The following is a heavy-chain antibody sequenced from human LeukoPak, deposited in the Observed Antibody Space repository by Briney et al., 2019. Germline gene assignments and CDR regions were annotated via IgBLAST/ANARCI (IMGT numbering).Heavy chain of an antibody. V-gene: IGHV4-59*01. CDR3: ATSPADYYDSSGYFRGDWYFDL. J-gene: IGHJ2*01. D-gene: IGHD3-22*01. CDR2: IYYSGST. Sequence: SETLSLTCTVSGGSISSYYWSWIRQPPGKGLEWIGYIYYSGSTNYNPSLKSRVTISVDTSKNQFSLKVTSVTAADTAVYYCATSPADYYDSSGYFRGDWYFDLWGRGTLVTVSS. CDR1: GGSISSYY.